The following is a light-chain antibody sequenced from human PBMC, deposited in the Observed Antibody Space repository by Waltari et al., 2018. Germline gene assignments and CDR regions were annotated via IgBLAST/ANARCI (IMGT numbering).Light chain of an antibody. CDR2: GG. Sequence: QSALTQPASVSGSPGQSFTSSCTETASDVGTYKSVSWYQQHPGKAPKLILSGGSSRFSGSKSGNTASLTISGLQAEDEAHYYCCSYAGSGPWVFGGGTKLTVL. J-gene: IGLJ3*02. CDR1: ASDVGTYKS. V-gene: IGLV2-23*01. CDR3: CSYAGSGPWV.